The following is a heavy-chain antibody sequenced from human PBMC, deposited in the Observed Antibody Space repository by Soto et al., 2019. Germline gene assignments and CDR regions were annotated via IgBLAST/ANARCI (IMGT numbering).Heavy chain of an antibody. J-gene: IGHJ6*03. D-gene: IGHD3-10*01. CDR2: INHKTHT. Sequence: QVQLQQWGAGLLRPSETLSLTCAVYGGAFNDYYWTWIRQPPGKGLAWIGEINHKTHTPYNPSLESRVTVSVDTSKTKFSLRLTSVTAADTALYYWARGEWMIRGADYYYYIDVWGKGTTVTVSS. V-gene: IGHV4-34*02. CDR3: ARGEWMIRGADYYYYIDV. CDR1: GGAFNDYY.